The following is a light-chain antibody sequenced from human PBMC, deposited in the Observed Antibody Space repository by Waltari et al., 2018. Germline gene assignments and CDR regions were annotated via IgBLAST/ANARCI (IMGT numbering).Light chain of an antibody. CDR2: EVS. J-gene: IGLJ1*01. CDR3: SSYTSSTTLLYV. Sequence: QSALTQPASVSGSPGQSITISCTGTSSDVGAYNSVSWYQQHPGKAPQLMIYEVSNRPSGISNRFSGSKSGYTASLTISVLQAEDEAEYYCSSYTSSTTLLYVFGTGTKVTVL. CDR1: SSDVGAYNS. V-gene: IGLV2-14*01.